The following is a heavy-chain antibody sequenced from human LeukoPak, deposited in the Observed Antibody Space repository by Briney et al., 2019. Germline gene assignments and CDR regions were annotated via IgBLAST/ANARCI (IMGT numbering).Heavy chain of an antibody. Sequence: ASVKVSCKASGYTFTCYGISWVRQAPGQGLEWMGWISGYNGNTKYAHKVQGRVTMTTDTSTGTAYMELRSLRSDDTAVYYCARAYSYGSDYYYGMDVWGQGTTVTVSS. V-gene: IGHV1-18*01. CDR3: ARAYSYGSDYYYGMDV. J-gene: IGHJ6*02. CDR2: ISGYNGNT. CDR1: GYTFTCYG. D-gene: IGHD5-18*01.